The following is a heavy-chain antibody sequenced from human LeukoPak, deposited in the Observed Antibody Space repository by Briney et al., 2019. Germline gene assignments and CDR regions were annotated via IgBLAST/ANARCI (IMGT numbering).Heavy chain of an antibody. V-gene: IGHV4-39*01. J-gene: IGHJ4*02. Sequence: PSETLSLTCTVSGGSISSSSYYWGWIRQPPGKGLEWIGSIYYSGNTYYNASLKSQISISIDTSKNQFSLRLTSVTAADTAVYYCARQTGSGLFILPGGQGTLVTVSS. CDR2: IYYSGNT. CDR1: GGSISSSSYY. CDR3: ARQTGSGLFILP. D-gene: IGHD3/OR15-3a*01.